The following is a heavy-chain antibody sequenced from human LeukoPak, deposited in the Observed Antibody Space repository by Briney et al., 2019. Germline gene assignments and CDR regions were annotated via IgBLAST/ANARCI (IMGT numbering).Heavy chain of an antibody. V-gene: IGHV3-74*01. Sequence: PGGSLRLSCAASGFTFGSYWMHWVRQAPGKGLVWVSRINSDGSSTSYADSVKGRFTISRDNAKNTLYLQMNSLRAEDTAVYYCARVGRELTIDYWGQGTLVTVSS. J-gene: IGHJ4*02. CDR3: ARVGRELTIDY. CDR1: GFTFGSYW. D-gene: IGHD1-26*01. CDR2: INSDGSST.